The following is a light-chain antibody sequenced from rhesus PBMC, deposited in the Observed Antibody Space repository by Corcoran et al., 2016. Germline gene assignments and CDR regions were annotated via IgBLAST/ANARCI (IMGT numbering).Light chain of an antibody. J-gene: IGKJ1*01. CDR3: QQCYITPWT. Sequence: DIQMSQSPSSLSASVGDRVNITCRASQGISSYLNWYQQKPGKAPKLLSYYSNSLAIGVSSMVRCSGSGTDYTLTISSLQAEDFATYYCQQCYITPWTFGQGTKVEIK. CDR1: QGISSY. CDR2: YSN. V-gene: IGKV1-32*03.